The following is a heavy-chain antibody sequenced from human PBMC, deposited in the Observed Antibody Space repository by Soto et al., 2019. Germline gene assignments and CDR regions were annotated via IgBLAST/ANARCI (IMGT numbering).Heavy chain of an antibody. V-gene: IGHV3-21*01. CDR3: ARDPQVSQYYYGSGSSAY. D-gene: IGHD3-10*01. CDR2: ISSSSSYI. Sequence: GGSLRLSCAASGFTFSSYSMNWVRQAPGKGLEWVSSISSSSSYIYYADSVKGRFTISRDNAKNSLYLQMNSLRAEDTAVYYCARDPQVSQYYYGSGSSAYWGQGTLVTVSS. J-gene: IGHJ4*02. CDR1: GFTFSSYS.